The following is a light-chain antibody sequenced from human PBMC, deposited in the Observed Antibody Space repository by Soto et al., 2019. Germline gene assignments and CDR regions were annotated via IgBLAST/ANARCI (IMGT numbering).Light chain of an antibody. CDR2: GVS. V-gene: IGLV2-14*03. CDR3: SSYTTGSFI. J-gene: IGLJ2*01. Sequence: QSVLTQPASVSGSPGQSITISCTGTSSDVGAYNYVSWYQQHPGKAPKLVIYGVSNRPSGVSTRFSGSRSDNTASLTISGLQAEDDADYYCSSYTTGSFIFGGGTKVTVL. CDR1: SSDVGAYNY.